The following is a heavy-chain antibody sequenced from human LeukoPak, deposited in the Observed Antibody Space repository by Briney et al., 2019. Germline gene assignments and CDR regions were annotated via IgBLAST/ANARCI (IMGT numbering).Heavy chain of an antibody. V-gene: IGHV3-23*01. Sequence: GGSLRLSCAAPGFTFSSYAMSWVRQAPGKGLEWVSAISGSGGSTYYADSVKGRLTISRDNSKNTLFLQMNSLRAEDTAVYYCAKSLAVAGEPYFDYWGQGTLVTVSS. CDR2: ISGSGGST. CDR3: AKSLAVAGEPYFDY. D-gene: IGHD6-19*01. CDR1: GFTFSSYA. J-gene: IGHJ4*02.